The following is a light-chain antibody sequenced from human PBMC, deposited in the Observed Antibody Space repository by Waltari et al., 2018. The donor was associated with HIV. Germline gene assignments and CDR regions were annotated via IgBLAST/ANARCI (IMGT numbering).Light chain of an antibody. V-gene: IGLV2-8*01. CDR2: WVN. Sequence: ALTQPPSASGSPGQSVTISCTGGASALGSTTYVSWYQQHPGHAPHLMLYWVNRRPSGVSHRFSGAKSGSVASLTVSGLQADDEADYYCSSYAGRDIRVVFGGGTKLTVL. CDR1: ASALGSTTY. J-gene: IGLJ2*01. CDR3: SSYAGRDIRVV.